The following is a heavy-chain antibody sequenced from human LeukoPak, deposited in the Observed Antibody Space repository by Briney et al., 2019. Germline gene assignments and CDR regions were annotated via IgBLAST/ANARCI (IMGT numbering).Heavy chain of an antibody. CDR2: ISSSGGSI. J-gene: IGHJ4*02. V-gene: IGHV3-48*04. CDR3: ARGYARGFDY. CDR1: GFTFSNYN. Sequence: SGGSLRLSCAASGFTFSNYNMNWVRQAPGKGLERVAYISSSGGSIYYADSLKGRFTISRDNAKNSLYLQMNSLRVEDTAVYYCARGYARGFDYWGQGTLVTVSS. D-gene: IGHD1-1*01.